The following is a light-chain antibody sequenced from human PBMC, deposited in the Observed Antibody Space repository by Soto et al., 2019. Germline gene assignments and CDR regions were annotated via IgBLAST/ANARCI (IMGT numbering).Light chain of an antibody. J-gene: IGKJ3*01. CDR1: QSVSSSF. Sequence: EIVLTQSPGTLSLSPGERATLSCRASQSVSSSFLAWYQQKPGQAPRLLIYAASSRSTGIPDRFGGSGSGTDVSLTISRLEPEDFAAYYCQQYGSSLFTFGPGTKVDIK. CDR3: QQYGSSLFT. CDR2: AAS. V-gene: IGKV3-20*01.